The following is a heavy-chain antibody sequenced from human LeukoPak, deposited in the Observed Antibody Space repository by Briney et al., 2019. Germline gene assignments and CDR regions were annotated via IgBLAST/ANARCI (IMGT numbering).Heavy chain of an antibody. V-gene: IGHV4-4*07. CDR2: IYTSGST. CDR3: ASPGTHSSSYRKPRGIHDY. J-gene: IGHJ4*02. D-gene: IGHD6-13*01. Sequence: SETLSLTCTVSGGSISSYYWSWIRQPAGKGLEWIGRIYTSGSTNYNPSLKSRVTMSVDTSKNQFSLKLSSVTAADTAVYYCASPGTHSSSYRKPRGIHDYWGQGTLVTVSS. CDR1: GGSISSYY.